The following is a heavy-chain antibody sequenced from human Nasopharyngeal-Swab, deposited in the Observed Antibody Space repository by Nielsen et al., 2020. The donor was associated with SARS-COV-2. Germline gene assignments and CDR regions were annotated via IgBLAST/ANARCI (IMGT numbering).Heavy chain of an antibody. V-gene: IGHV4-39*01. CDR2: IYYSGGT. J-gene: IGHJ3*02. CDR3: ASQILWFGELTLDAFDI. D-gene: IGHD3-10*01. CDR1: GGSISSSSYY. Sequence: SETLSLTCTVSGGSISSSSYYWGWIRQPPGKGLEWIGSIYYSGGTYYNPSLKSRVTISVDTSKNQFSLKLSSVTAADTAVYYCASQILWFGELTLDAFDIWGQGTMVTVSS.